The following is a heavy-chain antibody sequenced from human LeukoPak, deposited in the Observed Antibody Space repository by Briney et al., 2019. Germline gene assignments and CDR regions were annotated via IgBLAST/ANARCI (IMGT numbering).Heavy chain of an antibody. Sequence: ASVKVSCKASGYTFTSYGISWVRQAPGQGLEWMGWISAYNGNTNYAQKLQGRVTMTTDTSTSTAYMELRSLRSDDTAVYYCARMYSGSYYDWFDPWGRGTLVTVSS. CDR1: GYTFTSYG. D-gene: IGHD1-26*01. J-gene: IGHJ5*02. CDR2: ISAYNGNT. CDR3: ARMYSGSYYDWFDP. V-gene: IGHV1-18*01.